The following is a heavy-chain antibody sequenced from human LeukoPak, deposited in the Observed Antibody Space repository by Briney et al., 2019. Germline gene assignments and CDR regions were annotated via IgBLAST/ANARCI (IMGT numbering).Heavy chain of an antibody. D-gene: IGHD6-13*01. CDR2: IYYSGKT. J-gene: IGHJ3*02. CDR3: AREVKQAASSDAFDI. Sequence: SETLSLTCTVSGDSITSDNYFWSWVRQPPGKGLEWIGYIYYSGKTYYNPSLESRLIISVDTSKNQFSLRLNSVTAADTAVYFCAREVKQAASSDAFDIWGQGTLVTVSS. CDR1: GDSITSDNYF. V-gene: IGHV4-30-4*01.